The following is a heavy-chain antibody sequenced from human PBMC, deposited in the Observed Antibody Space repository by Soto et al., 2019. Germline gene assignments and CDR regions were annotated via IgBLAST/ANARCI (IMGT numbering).Heavy chain of an antibody. CDR1: GGSISSGGYY. CDR2: IYYSGST. J-gene: IGHJ4*02. Sequence: SETLSLTCTVSGGSISSGGYYWSWIRQHPGKGLEWIGYIYYSGSTYYNPSLQSRVTISVDTSKNQFSLKLSSVTAADTAVYYCAKSRLEQYYLAYWGQGTLVTVSP. CDR3: AKSRLEQYYLAY. V-gene: IGHV4-31*03.